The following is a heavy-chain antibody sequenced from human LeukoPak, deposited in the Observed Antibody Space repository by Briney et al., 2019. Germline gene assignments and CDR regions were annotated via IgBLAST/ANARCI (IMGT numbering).Heavy chain of an antibody. V-gene: IGHV1-69*05. Sequence: SVEVSCKASGGTFSSYAISWVRQAPGQGLEWMGGIIPIFGTANYAQKFQGRVTITTDESTSTAYMELSSLRSEDTAVYYCARGGTYCSSTSCRNNWFDPWGQGTLVTVSS. J-gene: IGHJ5*02. CDR1: GGTFSSYA. CDR2: IIPIFGTA. CDR3: ARGGTYCSSTSCRNNWFDP. D-gene: IGHD2-2*01.